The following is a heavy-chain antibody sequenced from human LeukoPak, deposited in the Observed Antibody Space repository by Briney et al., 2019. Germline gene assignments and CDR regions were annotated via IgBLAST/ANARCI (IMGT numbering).Heavy chain of an antibody. D-gene: IGHD3-22*01. V-gene: IGHV4-39*01. CDR1: GGSISSSSYY. CDR2: IYYSGST. Sequence: SETLSLTCTVSGGSISSSSYYWGWIRQPPGKGLEWIGSIYYSGSTYYNPSLKSRVTISVDTSKNQFSLKLSSVTAADTAVNYCATYYDSSGYYNWFDPWGQGTLVTVSS. CDR3: ATYYDSSGYYNWFDP. J-gene: IGHJ5*02.